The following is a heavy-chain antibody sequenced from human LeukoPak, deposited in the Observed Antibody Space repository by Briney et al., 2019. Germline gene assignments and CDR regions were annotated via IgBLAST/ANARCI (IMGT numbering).Heavy chain of an antibody. CDR1: GFTFSSYS. J-gene: IGHJ6*02. Sequence: GGSLRLSCAASGFTFSSYSMNWVRQAPGKGLEWVSSISSSSSYIYYADSVKGRFTISRDNAKNSLYLQMNSLRAEDTAVYYCARHYYDSSGYYYYGMDVWGQGTTVTVSS. V-gene: IGHV3-21*01. CDR3: ARHYYDSSGYYYYGMDV. D-gene: IGHD3-22*01. CDR2: ISSSSSYI.